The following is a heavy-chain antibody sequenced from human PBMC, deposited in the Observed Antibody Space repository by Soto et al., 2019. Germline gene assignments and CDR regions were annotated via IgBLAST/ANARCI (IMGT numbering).Heavy chain of an antibody. V-gene: IGHV4-59*01. D-gene: IGHD1-26*01. J-gene: IGHJ6*02. Sequence: SETLSLSCPVSGFSISSYYWSWIRQPPGKGLEWIGYIYYSGSTNYNPSLKSRVTISVDTSKNQFSLKLSSVTAADTAVYYCARDRIVGATPYYYYGMDVWGQGTTVTVSS. CDR1: GFSISSYY. CDR2: IYYSGST. CDR3: ARDRIVGATPYYYYGMDV.